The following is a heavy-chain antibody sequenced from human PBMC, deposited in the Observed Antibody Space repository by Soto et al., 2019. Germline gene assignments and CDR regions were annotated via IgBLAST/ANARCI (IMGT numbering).Heavy chain of an antibody. CDR2: ISYDGSNK. D-gene: IGHD2-2*02. CDR3: AKGASGVVVPAAIGVVDY. Sequence: GGSLRLSCAASGFTFSSYGMHWVRQAPGKGLEWVAVISYDGSNKYYADSVKGRFTISRDNSKNTLYLQMNSLRAEDTAVYYCAKGASGVVVPAAIGVVDYWGQGTLVTVSS. V-gene: IGHV3-30*18. J-gene: IGHJ4*02. CDR1: GFTFSSYG.